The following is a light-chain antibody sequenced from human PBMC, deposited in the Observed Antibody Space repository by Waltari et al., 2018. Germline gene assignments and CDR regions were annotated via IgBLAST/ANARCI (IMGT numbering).Light chain of an antibody. J-gene: IGKJ2*01. CDR3: QQYSSSVLYT. CDR1: ERVDNNC. V-gene: IGKV3-20*01. Sequence: MLSQSPGTLSVAPGETATFPCRARERVDNNCLACYHQKPGQTPRHLLYCAYSRATGILARVSGSGSGTEFILIISRREPQDSGVSFCQQYSSSVLYTFGQGTKLEI. CDR2: CAY.